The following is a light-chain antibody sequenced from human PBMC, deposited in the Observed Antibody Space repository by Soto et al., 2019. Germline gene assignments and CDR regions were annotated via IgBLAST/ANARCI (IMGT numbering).Light chain of an antibody. CDR3: VLYMGSGIWV. V-gene: IGLV8-61*01. Sequence: QTVVTQEPSFSVSPGATVTLTCGLSSGSVSTNNYPSWYQQTPGQAPRTLIYSTYTRSSGVPDRFSASILGNKAALTITGAQADDESDYYCVLYMGSGIWVFGGGTKL. CDR2: STY. CDR1: SGSVSTNNY. J-gene: IGLJ3*02.